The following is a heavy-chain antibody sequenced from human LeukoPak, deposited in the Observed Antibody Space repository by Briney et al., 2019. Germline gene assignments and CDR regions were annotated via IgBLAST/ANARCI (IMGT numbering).Heavy chain of an antibody. V-gene: IGHV4-34*01. J-gene: IGHJ4*02. CDR2: INHSGST. D-gene: IGHD6-13*01. Sequence: PSETLSLTCAVYSGSFSNYYWSWIRQPPGKGLEWIGEINHSGSTNYNPSLKSRVTISVDTSKNQFSLKLSSVTAADTAVYYCARQARPAAGTANFDYWGQGTLVTVSS. CDR3: ARQARPAAGTANFDY. CDR1: SGSFSNYY.